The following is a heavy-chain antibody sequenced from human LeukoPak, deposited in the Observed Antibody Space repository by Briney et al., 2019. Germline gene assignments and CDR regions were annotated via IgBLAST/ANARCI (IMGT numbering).Heavy chain of an antibody. CDR1: GDSLRSSNYY. Sequence: SETLSLTCLVSGDSLRSSNYYWDWIRQPPGKGREWIGSIYYSGRTYYNSSLKSRVSMSVDTTKNQFSLRLTSMTAADTAVYYCARRRYYDGSGYLDWGQGTLVIVS. D-gene: IGHD3-22*01. V-gene: IGHV4-39*01. J-gene: IGHJ1*01. CDR3: ARRRYYDGSGYLD. CDR2: IYYSGRT.